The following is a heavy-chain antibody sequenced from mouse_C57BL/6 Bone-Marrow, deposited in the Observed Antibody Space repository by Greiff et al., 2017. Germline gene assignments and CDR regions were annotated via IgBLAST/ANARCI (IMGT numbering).Heavy chain of an antibody. V-gene: IGHV1-55*01. D-gene: IGHD2-3*01. Sequence: QFQLQQPGAELVKPGASVTMSCKASGYTFTSYWITWVKQRPGQGLEWIGDIYPGSGSTNYNEQFKSKATLTVDTSSSTAYMQLSSLTSEDSAVXYCARASDGYYYAKDYRGQGTAVTVSS. CDR1: GYTFTSYW. CDR2: IYPGSGST. CDR3: ARASDGYYYAKDY. J-gene: IGHJ4*01.